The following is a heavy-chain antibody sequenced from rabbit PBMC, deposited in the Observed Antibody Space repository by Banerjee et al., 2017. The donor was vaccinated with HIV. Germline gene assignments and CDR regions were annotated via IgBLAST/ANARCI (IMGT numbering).Heavy chain of an antibody. J-gene: IGHJ4*01. Sequence: QEKLEASGGDLVKPGGTLSRTCKDSGFVLRGLLFMCWVRQAPGKGLEWIGCIYGGSSSSTNYASWAKGRFANSKPSSTTVTLQMTSLTVADTAMYWCARSANTIGYSSELWGPGTLVTVS. V-gene: IGHV1S45*01. CDR3: ARSANTIGYSSEL. D-gene: IGHD1-1*01. CDR1: GFVLRGLLF. CDR2: IYGGSSSST.